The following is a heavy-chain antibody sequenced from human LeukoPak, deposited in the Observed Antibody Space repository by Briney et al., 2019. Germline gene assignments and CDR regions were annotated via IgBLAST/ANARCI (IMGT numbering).Heavy chain of an antibody. CDR1: GIPFSDYY. V-gene: IGHV3-11*03. J-gene: IGHJ4*02. D-gene: IGHD6-25*01. CDR3: AAGTAADY. CDR2: ISSSSSYT. Sequence: GGSLRLSCVAAGIPFSDYYMNWIRQAPGKGLEWISYISSSSSYTDYAAAVKRRFTISRVNANSALYLQMNDLTDDDTAVYYSAAGTAADYWGQGPLVIVSS.